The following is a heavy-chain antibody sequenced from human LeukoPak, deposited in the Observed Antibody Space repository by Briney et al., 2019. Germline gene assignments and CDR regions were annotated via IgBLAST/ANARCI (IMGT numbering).Heavy chain of an antibody. Sequence: SVKGSCKASGGTFSSYAISWVRQAPGQGLEWMGGIIPIFGTANYAQKFQGRVTITTDEYTSTAYMELSSLRSGDTAEYYCATSYGGNGDIYFDYWGQGTLVTVSS. CDR3: ATSYGGNGDIYFDY. CDR2: IIPIFGTA. CDR1: GGTFSSYA. D-gene: IGHD4/OR15-4a*01. V-gene: IGHV1-69*05. J-gene: IGHJ4*02.